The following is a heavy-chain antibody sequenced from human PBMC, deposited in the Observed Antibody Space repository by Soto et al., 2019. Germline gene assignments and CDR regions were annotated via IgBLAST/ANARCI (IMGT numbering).Heavy chain of an antibody. V-gene: IGHV4-38-2*01. CDR1: GYYISNGYY. CDR2: MNHGGTT. J-gene: IGHJ3*01. Sequence: PSETLSLTCAVSGYYISNGYYWGWIRQSPGKGLQWIAHMNHGGTTYYNPSLKSRVTISVDTSKNQFSLKVTSVTAADTAVYYCARAYCSHTRCIDAFDVWGQGTVVTVSS. CDR3: ARAYCSHTRCIDAFDV. D-gene: IGHD2-15*01.